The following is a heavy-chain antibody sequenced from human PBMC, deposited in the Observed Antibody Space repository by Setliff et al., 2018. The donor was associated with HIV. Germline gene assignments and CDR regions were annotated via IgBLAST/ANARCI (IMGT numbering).Heavy chain of an antibody. J-gene: IGHJ4*02. CDR3: ARVNWFDGGALPHDY. CDR2: IYYTGTT. Sequence: SSETLSLTCTVYGGSISSSNSYWVWIRQSPGKGLEWIGSIYYTGTTNYNPSLKSRVTISVDTSKTQFSLRLSSVTAADTAVYYCARVNWFDGGALPHDYWGQGTLVTVSS. CDR1: GGSISSSNSY. D-gene: IGHD2-15*01. V-gene: IGHV4-39*07.